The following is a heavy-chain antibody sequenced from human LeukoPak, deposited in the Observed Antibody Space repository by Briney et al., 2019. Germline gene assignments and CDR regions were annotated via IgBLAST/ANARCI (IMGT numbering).Heavy chain of an antibody. J-gene: IGHJ4*02. CDR3: ARAGGYTYVDLSFDY. D-gene: IGHD5-18*01. CDR2: ISYDGSNK. Sequence: GGSLRLSCTASGLTFSNYALNWVRQAPGKGLEWVAVISYDGSNKYYADSVKGRFTISRDNSKNTLYLQMNSLRVEDTSVYYCARAGGYTYVDLSFDYWGQGTLVTVSS. V-gene: IGHV3-30*01. CDR1: GLTFSNYA.